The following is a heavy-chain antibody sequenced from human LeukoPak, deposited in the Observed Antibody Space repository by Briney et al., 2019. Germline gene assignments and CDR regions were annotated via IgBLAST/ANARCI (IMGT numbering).Heavy chain of an antibody. D-gene: IGHD6-19*01. V-gene: IGHV3-74*01. CDR1: GFTFSSYW. J-gene: IGHJ4*02. CDR3: ARGATAVAGTLLHY. Sequence: GGSLRLSCAASGFTFSSYWMHWVRQAPGKGLVWVSRINSDGSSTSYADSVKGRFTISRDNAKNTLYLQMNSLRAEDTAVYHCARGATAVAGTLLHYWGQGTLVTVSS. CDR2: INSDGSST.